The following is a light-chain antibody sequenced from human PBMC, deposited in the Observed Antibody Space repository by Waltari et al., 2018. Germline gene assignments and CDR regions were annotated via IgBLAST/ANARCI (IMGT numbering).Light chain of an antibody. CDR3: QQYNTYST. J-gene: IGKJ1*01. CDR2: GAS. Sequence: DVQMTQSPSTLSASVGDRVTITCRASQSVSVWLAWYPQKPGKAPKLLISGASSLESGVPSRFSGSGSGTEFTLTISGLQPEDFATYYCQQYNTYSTFGQGTKVEIK. CDR1: QSVSVW. V-gene: IGKV1-5*03.